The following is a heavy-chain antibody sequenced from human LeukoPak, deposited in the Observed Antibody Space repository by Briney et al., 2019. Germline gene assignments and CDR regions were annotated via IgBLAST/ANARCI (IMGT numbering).Heavy chain of an antibody. V-gene: IGHV3-48*01. J-gene: IGHJ6*02. CDR3: GSTGDYYGSGSYYKDYYYGMDV. CDR1: GFTFSSYS. CDR2: ISSSSSTI. D-gene: IGHD3-10*01. Sequence: TGGSLRLSCAASGFTFSSYSMNWVRQAPGKGLEWVSYISSSSSTIYYADSVKGRFTISRDNAKNSLHLQMNSLRAEDTAVYYCGSTGDYYGSGSYYKDYYYGMDVWGQGTTVTVSS.